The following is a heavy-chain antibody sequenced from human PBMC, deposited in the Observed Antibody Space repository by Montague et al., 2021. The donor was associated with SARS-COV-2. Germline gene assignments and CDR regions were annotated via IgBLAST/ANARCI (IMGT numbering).Heavy chain of an antibody. J-gene: IGHJ4*02. CDR3: ARVDQDSRGWYDY. Sequence: SLRLSCAASGFTFSNYWMSWVRQAPGKGLEWVANIQQGGNEKYYVDSVKGRFTISGDNVKNSLFMQMNSLRAGDTAVYYCARVDQDSRGWYDYWGQGTLVTDSS. D-gene: IGHD6-19*01. CDR2: IQQGGNEK. V-gene: IGHV3-7*01. CDR1: GFTFSNYW.